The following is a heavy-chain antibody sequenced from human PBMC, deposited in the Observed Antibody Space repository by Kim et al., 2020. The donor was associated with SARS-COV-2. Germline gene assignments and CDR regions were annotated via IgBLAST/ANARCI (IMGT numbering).Heavy chain of an antibody. CDR3: AIAAAGQYYFDY. J-gene: IGHJ4*02. CDR1: GYTFTSYG. Sequence: ASVKVSCKASGYTFTSYGISWVRQAPGQGLEWMGWISAYNGNTNYAQKLQGRVTMTTDTSTSTAYMELRSLRSDDTAMYYCAIAAAGQYYFDYWGQGTLVTVSS. D-gene: IGHD6-13*01. CDR2: ISAYNGNT. V-gene: IGHV1-18*04.